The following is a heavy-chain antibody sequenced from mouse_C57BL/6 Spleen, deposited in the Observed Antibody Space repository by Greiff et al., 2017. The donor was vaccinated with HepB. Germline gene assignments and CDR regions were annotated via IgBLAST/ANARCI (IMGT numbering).Heavy chain of an antibody. CDR2: IWSGGST. V-gene: IGHV2-2*01. D-gene: IGHD1-1*01. CDR3: ARNYYGSSFWYFDV. CDR1: GFSLTSYG. J-gene: IGHJ1*03. Sequence: VQLQQSGPGLVQPSQRLSITCTVSGFSLTSYGVHWVRQSPGKGLEWLGVIWSGGSTDYNAAFISRLSISKDNSKSQVFFKMNSLQADDTAIYYCARNYYGSSFWYFDVWGTGTTVTVSS.